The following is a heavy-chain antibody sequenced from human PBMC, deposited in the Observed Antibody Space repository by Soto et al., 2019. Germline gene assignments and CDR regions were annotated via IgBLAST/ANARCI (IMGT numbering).Heavy chain of an antibody. Sequence: SETLSLTCAVYGGSFSGYYWSWIRQPPGKGLEWIGEINHSGSTNYNPSLKSRVTISVDTSKNQFSLKLSSVTAADTAVYYCGRGLPWYYYMDVWGKGTTVTVSS. CDR1: GGSFSGYY. J-gene: IGHJ6*03. V-gene: IGHV4-34*01. CDR2: INHSGST. CDR3: GRGLPWYYYMDV.